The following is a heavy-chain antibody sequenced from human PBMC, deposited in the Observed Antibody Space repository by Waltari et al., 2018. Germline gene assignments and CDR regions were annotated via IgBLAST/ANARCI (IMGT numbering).Heavy chain of an antibody. CDR3: ATWDEYSSSSGRNYFDY. Sequence: EVQLVQSGAEVKKPGATVKISCTASGYTFTDYYMHWMQQAPGKGLEWMGRVDPEDGETIYAEKFQGRVTITADTSTDTAYMELSSLRSEDTAVYYCATWDEYSSSSGRNYFDYWGQGTLVTVSS. CDR2: VDPEDGET. D-gene: IGHD6-6*01. J-gene: IGHJ4*02. CDR1: GYTFTDYY. V-gene: IGHV1-69-2*01.